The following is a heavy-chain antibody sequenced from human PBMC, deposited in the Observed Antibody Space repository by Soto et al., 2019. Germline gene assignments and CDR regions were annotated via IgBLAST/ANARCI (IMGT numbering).Heavy chain of an antibody. CDR2: IYYSGST. Sequence: QVQLQESGPGLVKPSETLSLTCTVSGGSIRSYYWSWIRQPPGKGLEWIGYIYYSGSTNYNPSLKSRVTISVDTSKNQFSLKLSSVTAADTAVYYCARVFGVMGIDYWGQGTLVTVSS. V-gene: IGHV4-59*01. CDR1: GGSIRSYY. CDR3: ARVFGVMGIDY. J-gene: IGHJ4*02. D-gene: IGHD3-16*01.